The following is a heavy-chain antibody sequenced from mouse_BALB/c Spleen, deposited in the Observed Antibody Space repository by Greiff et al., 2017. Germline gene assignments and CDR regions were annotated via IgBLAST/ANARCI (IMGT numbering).Heavy chain of an antibody. Sequence: QVQLKESGAELVKPGASVKLSCKASGYTFTSYYMYWVKQRPGQGLEWIGEINPSNGGTNFNEKFKSKATLTVDKSSSTAYMQLSSLTSEDSAVYYCARSGGNYNYWGQGTTLTVSS. V-gene: IGHV1S81*02. CDR1: GYTFTSYY. J-gene: IGHJ2*01. CDR2: INPSNGGT. CDR3: ARSGGNYNY. D-gene: IGHD2-1*01.